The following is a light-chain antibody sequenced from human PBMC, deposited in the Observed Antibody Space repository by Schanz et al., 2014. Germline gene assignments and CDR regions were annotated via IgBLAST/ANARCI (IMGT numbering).Light chain of an antibody. Sequence: QSALTQPPSASGSPGQSVTISCTGTSSDVGGYNYVSWYQQHPGKAPKLMIYEVSNRPSGVPDRFSGSKSGNTASLTISGLQAEDDADYYCCSYAGSTNLRFGGGTKLTVL. V-gene: IGLV2-8*01. CDR3: CSYAGSTNLR. CDR1: SSDVGGYNY. CDR2: EVS. J-gene: IGLJ3*02.